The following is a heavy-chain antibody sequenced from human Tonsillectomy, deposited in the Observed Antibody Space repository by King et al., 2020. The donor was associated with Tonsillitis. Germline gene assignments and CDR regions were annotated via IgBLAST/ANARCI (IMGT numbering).Heavy chain of an antibody. D-gene: IGHD2-2*01. Sequence: QLVQSGAEVKKPGASVKISCKASGYTFTSYGISWVRQAPGQGLEWMGWISAYTGNTDYAQKLQGRVTMTTDTTTNTANRELRSLRSDDTAVYYWARDYCSSTSCYYYYMDVWGKGTTVTVSS. CDR1: GYTFTSYG. V-gene: IGHV1-18*01. CDR3: ARDYCSSTSCYYYYMDV. CDR2: ISAYTGNT. J-gene: IGHJ6*03.